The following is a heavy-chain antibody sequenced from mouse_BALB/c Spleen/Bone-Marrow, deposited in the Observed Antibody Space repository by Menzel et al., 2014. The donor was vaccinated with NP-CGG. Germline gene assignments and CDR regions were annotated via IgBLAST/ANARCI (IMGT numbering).Heavy chain of an antibody. J-gene: IGHJ2*01. V-gene: IGHV3-8*02. CDR1: GDSITSGY. CDR2: IIYSGST. CDR3: ATYDGYYFDY. D-gene: IGHD2-3*01. Sequence: EVKLEESGPSLVKPSQTLSLTCSFTGDSITSGYWNWIRKFPGSKLEYMGYIIYSGSTYYRPSLKSRISITRDTSKNQYYLQVNFVTTEDTATYYCATYDGYYFDYWGQGTTLTVSS.